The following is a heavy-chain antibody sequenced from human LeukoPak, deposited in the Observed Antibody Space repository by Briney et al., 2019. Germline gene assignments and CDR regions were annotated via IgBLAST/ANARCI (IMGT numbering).Heavy chain of an antibody. J-gene: IGHJ6*03. CDR1: GYTFTSYG. CDR2: ISAYNGNT. Sequence: GASVKVSCKASGYTFTSYGISWVRQAPGQGLEWMGWISAYNGNTNYAQKFQGRVTMTRDTSISTAYMELSRLRSDDTAVYYCATTLGYCSSTSCYGNYYYYMDVWGKGTTVTVSS. V-gene: IGHV1-18*01. CDR3: ATTLGYCSSTSCYGNYYYYMDV. D-gene: IGHD2-2*01.